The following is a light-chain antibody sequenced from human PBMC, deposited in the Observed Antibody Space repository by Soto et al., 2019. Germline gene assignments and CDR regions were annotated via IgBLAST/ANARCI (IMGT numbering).Light chain of an antibody. CDR1: QSVSSY. V-gene: IGKV3-11*01. CDR2: DAS. J-gene: IGKJ5*01. CDR3: QQRSNSPT. Sequence: EIVLTQSPATLSLSPGERATLSCRASQSVSSYLAWYQQKPGQAPRLLIYDASTRATGIPARFSGSGSGTDFTLTIISLEPEDFSFYYCQQRSNSPTFGQGTRLEIK.